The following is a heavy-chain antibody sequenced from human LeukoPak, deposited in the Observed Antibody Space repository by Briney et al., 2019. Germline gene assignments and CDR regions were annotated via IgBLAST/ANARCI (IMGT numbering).Heavy chain of an antibody. CDR1: GGSISSGGYY. J-gene: IGHJ4*02. CDR2: IYYSGST. D-gene: IGHD4-11*01. CDR3: ARGGGFTVSDFDY. Sequence: SSETLSLTCTVSGGSISSGGYYWSWIRQHPGKGLEWIGYIYYSGSTYYNPSLKSRVSISVDTSKNQFSLKLSSVTAADTAVYYCARGGGFTVSDFDYWGQGTLVTVSS. V-gene: IGHV4-31*03.